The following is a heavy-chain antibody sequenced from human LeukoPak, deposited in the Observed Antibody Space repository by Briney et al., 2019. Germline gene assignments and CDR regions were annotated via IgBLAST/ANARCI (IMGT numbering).Heavy chain of an antibody. CDR3: ARVSAGVIGMKDVFDI. CDR2: FSGSGGST. CDR1: GFIFSNYA. D-gene: IGHD3-16*02. Sequence: GGSLRLSCAASGFIFSNYAMSWVRQAPGKGLQWVSAFSGSGGSTYYADSVKGRFTISRDNSRNTLYLQMNSLRAEDTAVYYCARVSAGVIGMKDVFDIWGQGTMVTVSS. V-gene: IGHV3-23*01. J-gene: IGHJ3*02.